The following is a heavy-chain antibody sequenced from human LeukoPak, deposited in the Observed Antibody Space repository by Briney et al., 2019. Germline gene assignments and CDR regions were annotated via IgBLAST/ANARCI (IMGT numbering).Heavy chain of an antibody. CDR2: INHYGST. CDR1: GGSFSGYY. CDR3: ARAYRAHQTFHSYHFFDF. V-gene: IGHV4-34*01. D-gene: IGHD5-18*01. J-gene: IGHJ4*02. Sequence: SETLSLTCAVYGGSFSGYYWNWIRQPPGKGLELIEEINHYGSTKYSPSLKSRVTISGDTSKNQFSLRLNSVTAADTAVYYCARAYRAHQTFHSYHFFDFWGRGTLVTVSS.